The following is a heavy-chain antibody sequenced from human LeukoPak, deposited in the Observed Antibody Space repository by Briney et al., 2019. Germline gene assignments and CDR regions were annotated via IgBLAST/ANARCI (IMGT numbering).Heavy chain of an antibody. CDR2: IYYSGTT. J-gene: IGHJ4*02. D-gene: IGHD4-23*01. V-gene: IGHV4-39*01. CDR1: GGSISGSSYY. CDR3: ARHGNSFYFDY. Sequence: PSETLSLTCSVSGGSISGSSYYWGWIRQPPGKGLEWIGSIYYSGTTYYNPSLKGRLTISEDTSTNQLSLQLGSMTAADMAVYYCARHGNSFYFDYWGQGTLVTVSS.